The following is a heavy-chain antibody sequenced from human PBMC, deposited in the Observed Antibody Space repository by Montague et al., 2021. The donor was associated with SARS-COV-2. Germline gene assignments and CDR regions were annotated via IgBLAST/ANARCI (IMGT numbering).Heavy chain of an antibody. CDR3: ARGFDILNYYYYTMDV. CDR1: GGTISGSY. J-gene: IGHJ6*02. V-gene: IGHV4-59*01. CDR2: IYYSGST. Sequence: SETLSLTCTASGGTISGSYWSWIRQSPEKGLEWIGYIYYSGSTKYNPSLKSRVTISLDTSKNQFFLKLTSVTAADTAVYYCARGFDILNYYYYTMDVWGQGTTVTVSS. D-gene: IGHD3-9*01.